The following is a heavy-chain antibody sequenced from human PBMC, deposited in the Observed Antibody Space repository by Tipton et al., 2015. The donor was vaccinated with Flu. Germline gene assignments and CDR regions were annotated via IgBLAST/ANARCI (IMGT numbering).Heavy chain of an antibody. V-gene: IGHV3-7*01. CDR1: GFDFSDYW. J-gene: IGHJ4*02. CDR2: IKEDGRET. D-gene: IGHD1-1*01. CDR3: VQLKFL. Sequence: SLRLSCVASGFDFSDYWMTWVRQATGKGLEWVANIKEDGRETYYADSVKGRFTISRDNAKRSLFLQMNSLRAEDTAVYYCVQLKFLWGQGTLVSVSS.